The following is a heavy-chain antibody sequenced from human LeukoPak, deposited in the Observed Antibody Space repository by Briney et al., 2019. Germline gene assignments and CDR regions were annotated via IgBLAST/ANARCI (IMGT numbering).Heavy chain of an antibody. D-gene: IGHD2-15*01. J-gene: IGHJ6*02. CDR1: GGSISSYY. V-gene: IGHV4-59*01. Sequence: SETLSLTCAVSGGSISSYYWSWIRQPPGKGLEWIGYIYYSGSTNYNPSLKSRVTISVDTSQNQFPLRLSSVTAADTAVYYCARVGGGNFYYYGMDFWGQGTTVTVSS. CDR3: ARVGGGNFYYYGMDF. CDR2: IYYSGST.